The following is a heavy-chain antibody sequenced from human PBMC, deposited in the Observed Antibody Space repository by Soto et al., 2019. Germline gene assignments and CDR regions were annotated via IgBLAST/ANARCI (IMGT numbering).Heavy chain of an antibody. CDR3: ARGYCSSTSCYMPTGGMDV. J-gene: IGHJ6*02. D-gene: IGHD2-2*02. CDR2: INSDGSSA. CDR1: GFTFSSYW. Sequence: EVQLVESGGGLVQPGGSLRLSCAASGFTFSSYWMHWVRQAPGKGLVWVSRINSDGSSATNADSVKGRFTISRDNAKNTLYLQMNSLRAEDTAVYYCARGYCSSTSCYMPTGGMDVWGQGTTVTVSS. V-gene: IGHV3-74*01.